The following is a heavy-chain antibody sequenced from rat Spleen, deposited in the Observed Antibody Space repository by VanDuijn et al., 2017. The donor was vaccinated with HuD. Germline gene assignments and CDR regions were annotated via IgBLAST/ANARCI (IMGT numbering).Heavy chain of an antibody. CDR1: GFSLNTYG. CDR2: IWSAGRI. CDR3: ARSGFSSPNYFDY. V-gene: IGHV2-16*01. J-gene: IGHJ2*01. D-gene: IGHD1-2*01. Sequence: QVQLKESGPGLVQPSQTLSLTCNVSGFSLNTYGVSWVRQPPGKGLEWIGAIWSAGRIDYNSALKSRLSINRDTSKGQVLLKMNSLQTEDTAMYFCARSGFSSPNYFDYWGQGVMVTVSS.